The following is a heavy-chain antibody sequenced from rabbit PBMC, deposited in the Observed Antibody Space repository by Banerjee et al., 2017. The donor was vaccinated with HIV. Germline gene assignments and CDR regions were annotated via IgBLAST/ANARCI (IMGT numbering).Heavy chain of an antibody. CDR3: ARGYAGSSYFNYFNF. D-gene: IGHD8-1*01. J-gene: IGHJ4*01. Sequence: QSLEESGGDLVKPGASLTLTCTASGLSFSSRYYMCWVRQAPRKGLEWIGCIYTGSSGNTFYASWARGRFTISKASSTTVTLQMTSLTAADTATYFCARGYAGSSYFNYFNFWGQGTLVTVS. V-gene: IGHV1S40*01. CDR1: GLSFSSRYY. CDR2: IYTGSSGNT.